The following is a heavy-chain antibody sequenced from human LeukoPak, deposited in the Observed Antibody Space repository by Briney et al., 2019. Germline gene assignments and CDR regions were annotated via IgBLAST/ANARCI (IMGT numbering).Heavy chain of an antibody. CDR2: IYSSGST. D-gene: IGHD1-26*01. Sequence: IPSETLSLTCTVSGGSISNNYWSWIRHSPGKGLDLIGYIYSSGSTDYNPSLNIPVTVSVDTSKNQFSLKLTSVTAADTAVYYCARHGVKLGGASTIYFDNWGQGTLVTVSS. V-gene: IGHV4-59*08. J-gene: IGHJ4*02. CDR3: ARHGVKLGGASTIYFDN. CDR1: GGSISNNY.